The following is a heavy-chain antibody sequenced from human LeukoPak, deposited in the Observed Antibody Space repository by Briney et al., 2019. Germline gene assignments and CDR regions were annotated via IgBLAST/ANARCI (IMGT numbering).Heavy chain of an antibody. J-gene: IGHJ6*02. V-gene: IGHV3-20*01. D-gene: IGHD2-2*01. CDR1: GFTFDDYG. Sequence: GGSLRLSCAASGFTFDDYGMSWVRQAPGKGLEWVSGINWNGGSTGYADSVKGRFTISSDNAKNSLYLQMNSLRAEDTALYHCARDRSTSYYYGMDVWGQGTTVTVSS. CDR2: INWNGGST. CDR3: ARDRSTSYYYGMDV.